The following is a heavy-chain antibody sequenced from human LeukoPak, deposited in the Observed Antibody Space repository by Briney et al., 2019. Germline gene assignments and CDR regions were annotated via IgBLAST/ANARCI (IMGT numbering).Heavy chain of an antibody. CDR3: AWCITFDPRCAFDI. J-gene: IGHJ3*02. D-gene: IGHD2/OR15-2a*01. Sequence: PGGSLRLSCVASGFTFSSSSMNWVRQAPGKGLEWVSYIISTSSTIYYADSVKGRFTISRDNANNLLYLQMNSLRDEDTAVYYCAWCITFDPRCAFDIWGQGTMVTVSS. V-gene: IGHV3-48*02. CDR2: IISTSSTI. CDR1: GFTFSSSS.